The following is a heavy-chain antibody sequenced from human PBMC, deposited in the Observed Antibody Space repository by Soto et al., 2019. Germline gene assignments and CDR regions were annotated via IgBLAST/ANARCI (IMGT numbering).Heavy chain of an antibody. Sequence: QVQLLQSGAEVKNPVASVKGSCKASGYTFTRYGIGWARQAPGQWLEWMGWINTYNGNTNYAQNVQGRVTLTTDTSTSTAYMELRSLRSNDTAIYYCAMVDVYVTPSPQDVWDQGTTVSVSS. J-gene: IGHJ6*02. D-gene: IGHD3-16*01. CDR1: GYTFTRYG. V-gene: IGHV1-18*01. CDR3: AMVDVYVTPSPQDV. CDR2: INTYNGNT.